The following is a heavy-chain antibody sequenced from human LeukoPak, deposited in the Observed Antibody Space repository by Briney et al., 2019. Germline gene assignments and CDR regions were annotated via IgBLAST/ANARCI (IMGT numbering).Heavy chain of an antibody. J-gene: IGHJ5*02. Sequence: SETLSLTCTVSGGSINNYYWSWIRQPPGKGMEDIGHIYYSGFTNYNPSLKSRVTMSVDTSKNQFSLKLSSVTAADTAVYYCARARITMVRGVPRLFDPWGQGTLVTVSS. D-gene: IGHD3-10*01. CDR1: GGSINNYY. V-gene: IGHV4-59*12. CDR3: ARARITMVRGVPRLFDP. CDR2: IYYSGFT.